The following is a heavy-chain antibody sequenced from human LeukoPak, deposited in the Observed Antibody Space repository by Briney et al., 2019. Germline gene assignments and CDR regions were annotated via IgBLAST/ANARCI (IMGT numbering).Heavy chain of an antibody. Sequence: SVKVSCKASGGTFSSYAISWVRQAPEQGLEWMGGIIPIFGTANYAQKFQGRVTITADESTSTAYMELSSLRSEDTALYYCAREAQVLYQLQQWCAYWGQGTLVTVSS. CDR1: GGTFSSYA. V-gene: IGHV1-69*13. CDR2: IIPIFGTA. D-gene: IGHD2-2*01. CDR3: AREAQVLYQLQQWCAY. J-gene: IGHJ4*02.